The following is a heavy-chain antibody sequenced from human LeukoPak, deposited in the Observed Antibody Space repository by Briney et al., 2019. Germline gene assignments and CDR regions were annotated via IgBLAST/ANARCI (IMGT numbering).Heavy chain of an antibody. CDR1: GFAFSSYV. D-gene: IGHD3-9*01. V-gene: IGHV3-23*01. Sequence: GGSLRLSCEVSGFAFSSYVMSWVRQAPGNGLEWVSAIVSSGVTTQYADSVKGRFTIFRDNSKNTLYLQLNSLRAEDTAVYYCAKGDDFLADYRYRFDYWGQGTLVTVSS. J-gene: IGHJ4*02. CDR2: IVSSGVTT. CDR3: AKGDDFLADYRYRFDY.